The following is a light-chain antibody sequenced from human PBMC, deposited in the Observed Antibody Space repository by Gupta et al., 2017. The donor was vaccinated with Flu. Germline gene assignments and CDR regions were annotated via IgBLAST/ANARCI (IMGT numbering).Light chain of an antibody. CDR1: QGINSY. Sequence: IQMTQSPSSLSASIGDRVTLTCRASQGINSYLAWFQQKPGKAPESLIYAASTLQSGVPSRFSGSGSGTDFILTISILHAEDSATYYCQQYKSYPLTFGGGTKVEIK. CDR3: QQYKSYPLT. CDR2: AAS. V-gene: IGKV1-16*01. J-gene: IGKJ4*01.